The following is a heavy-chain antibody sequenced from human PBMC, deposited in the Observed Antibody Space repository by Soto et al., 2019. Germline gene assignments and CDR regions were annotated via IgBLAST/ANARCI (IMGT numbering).Heavy chain of an antibody. D-gene: IGHD3-22*01. CDR1: GFTFSSYA. CDR3: AKEDPVNNYYDSSGFDY. CDR2: ISGSGDSP. V-gene: IGHV3-23*01. J-gene: IGHJ4*02. Sequence: GGSLRLSCAVSGFTFSSYAMSWVRQSPGKGLEWVSAISGSGDSPYYADSVKGRFTISRDNSKNTLYLQMNSLRAEDTAVYYCAKEDPVNNYYDSSGFDYWGQGTLVTVSS.